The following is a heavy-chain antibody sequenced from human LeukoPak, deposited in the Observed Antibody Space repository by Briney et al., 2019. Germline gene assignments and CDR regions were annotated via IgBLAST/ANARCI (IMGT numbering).Heavy chain of an antibody. CDR3: ATDSSGYYYVIFDY. D-gene: IGHD3-22*01. CDR2: IYYSGST. CDR1: GGSISSSSYY. Sequence: KSSETLSLTCTVSGGSISSSSYYWGWIRQPPGKGLEWIGSIYYSGSTYYNPSLKSRVTISVDTSKNQFSLKLSSVTAADTAVYYCATDSSGYYYVIFDYWGQGTLVTVSS. V-gene: IGHV4-39*01. J-gene: IGHJ4*02.